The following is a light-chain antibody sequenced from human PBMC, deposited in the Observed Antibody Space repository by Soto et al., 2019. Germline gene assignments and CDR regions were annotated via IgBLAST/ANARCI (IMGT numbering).Light chain of an antibody. CDR2: EVS. CDR1: SSDAGAYRY. CDR3: SSYTTTNTLV. J-gene: IGLJ1*01. V-gene: IGLV2-14*01. Sequence: QSVLTQPASVSGSPGQSITISCTGTSSDAGAYRYVSWYQQHPGKAPKLIIYEVSNRPSGVSNRFSGSKSGNTASLTVSELQAEDEADYYCSSYTTTNTLVFGTGTKVTVL.